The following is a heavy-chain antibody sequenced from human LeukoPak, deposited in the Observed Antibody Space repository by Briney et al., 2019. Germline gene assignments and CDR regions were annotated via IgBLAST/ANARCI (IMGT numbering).Heavy chain of an antibody. CDR2: IYYSGST. J-gene: IGHJ6*03. Sequence: SETLSLTCTVSGGSISSSSYYWGWIRQPPGKGLEWIGSIYYSGSTYYNPSLKSRVTIPVDTSKNQFSLRLSSVTAADTAVYYCARHYYDSSGYYYYYYYMDVWGKGTTVTVSS. CDR3: ARHYYDSSGYYYYYYYMDV. D-gene: IGHD3-22*01. CDR1: GGSISSSSYY. V-gene: IGHV4-39*01.